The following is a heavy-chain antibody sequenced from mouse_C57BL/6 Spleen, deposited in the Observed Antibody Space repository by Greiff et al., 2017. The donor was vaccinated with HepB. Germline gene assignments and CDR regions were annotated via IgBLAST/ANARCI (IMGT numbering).Heavy chain of an antibody. V-gene: IGHV1-82*01. Sequence: VQLQQSGPELVKPGASVKISCKASGYALSSSWMNWVKQRPGKGLEWIGRIYPGDGDTNYNGKFKGKATLTADKSSSTAYMQLSSLTSEDSAVYFCARSYDSWFAYWGQGTLVTVSA. CDR1: GYALSSSW. CDR2: IYPGDGDT. CDR3: ARSYDSWFAY. J-gene: IGHJ3*01. D-gene: IGHD2-4*01.